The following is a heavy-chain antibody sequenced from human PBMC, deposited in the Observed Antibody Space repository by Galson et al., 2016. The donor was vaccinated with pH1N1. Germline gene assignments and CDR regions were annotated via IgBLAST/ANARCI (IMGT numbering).Heavy chain of an antibody. Sequence: SLRLSCAASGFTFSTYAMTWVRQAPGKGLEWVSGISGSGTSASYADSVKGRFTIFRDNSKNTLYLQMNSLRVEDTAIYYCAKGYYHDSSGYSIFDYWGQGTLVAVSS. D-gene: IGHD3-22*01. J-gene: IGHJ4*02. V-gene: IGHV3-23*01. CDR3: AKGYYHDSSGYSIFDY. CDR2: ISGSGTSA. CDR1: GFTFSTYA.